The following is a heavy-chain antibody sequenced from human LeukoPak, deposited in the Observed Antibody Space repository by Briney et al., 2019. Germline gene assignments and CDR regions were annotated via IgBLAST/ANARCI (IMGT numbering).Heavy chain of an antibody. J-gene: IGHJ4*02. CDR3: AKGVGRWLQPGTYYFDY. CDR2: ISGSGGST. Sequence: GSLRLSCAASGSTFSSYAMSWVRQAPGKGLEWVSAISGSGGSTYYADSVKGRFTISRDNSKNTLYLQMNSLRAEDTAVYYCAKGVGRWLQPGTYYFDYWGQGTLVTVSS. D-gene: IGHD5-24*01. V-gene: IGHV3-23*01. CDR1: GSTFSSYA.